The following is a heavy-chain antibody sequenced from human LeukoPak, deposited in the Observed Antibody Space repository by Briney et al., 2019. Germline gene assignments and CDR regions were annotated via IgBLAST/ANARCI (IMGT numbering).Heavy chain of an antibody. J-gene: IGHJ4*02. V-gene: IGHV4-30-2*03. Sequence: KTSETLSLTCAVSCGSISSGGYSWSWIRQPPGKGLEWIGYIYHSGSTYYNPSLKRRVTISVDTSENQFSLSLRSVTAADTAVYYCARLWSHSKPEDYWGQGTVVTVSS. CDR1: CGSISSGGYS. CDR2: IYHSGST. D-gene: IGHD3-16*01. CDR3: ARLWSHSKPEDY.